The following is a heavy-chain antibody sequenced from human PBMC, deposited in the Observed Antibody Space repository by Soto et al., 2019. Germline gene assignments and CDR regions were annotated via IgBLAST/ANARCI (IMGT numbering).Heavy chain of an antibody. J-gene: IGHJ4*02. CDR1: GASLLSSY. Sequence: VQLQESGPGLVKPSETLSLSCDVSGASLLSSYWSWVRQPAGKGLEWIGHIFSSGRTSYNPSLKSRVTMSIDTLNNKFSLTLKSVTAAHTAVYYCAKGWDVKYFDHWRQGARVTVSS. CDR2: IFSSGRT. CDR3: AKGWDVKYFDH. V-gene: IGHV4-4*07. D-gene: IGHD1-26*01.